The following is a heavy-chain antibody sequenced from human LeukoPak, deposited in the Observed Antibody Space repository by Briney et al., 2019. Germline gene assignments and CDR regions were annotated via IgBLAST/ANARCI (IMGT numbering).Heavy chain of an antibody. J-gene: IGHJ6*02. V-gene: IGHV3-23*01. D-gene: IGHD2-15*01. CDR1: GFTVSNYA. Sequence: GGSLRLSCAASGFTVSNYAMTWVRQAPGRGLEWVATISGSGVSTYYADSVKGRFTISRDSSQNTLGLQMPSLSAGDTAVYYCAKGAGCDYYGVDVWGQGPTVTVSS. CDR3: AKGAGCDYYGVDV. CDR2: ISGSGVST.